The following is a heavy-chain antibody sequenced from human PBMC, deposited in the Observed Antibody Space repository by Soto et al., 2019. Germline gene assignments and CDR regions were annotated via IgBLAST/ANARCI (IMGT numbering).Heavy chain of an antibody. CDR2: ISGSGGST. V-gene: IGHV3-23*01. J-gene: IGHJ6*02. Sequence: GSLRLSCAASGFTFSTYAMTWVRQAPGKGLEWVSVISGSGGSTYYADSVKGRFTISRDKSKNTLYLQMNSLRAEDTAVYYCAKSLEGGYYYYYGMDVWGQGTTVTVSS. CDR1: GFTFSTYA. CDR3: AKSLEGGYYYYYGMDV. D-gene: IGHD3-16*01.